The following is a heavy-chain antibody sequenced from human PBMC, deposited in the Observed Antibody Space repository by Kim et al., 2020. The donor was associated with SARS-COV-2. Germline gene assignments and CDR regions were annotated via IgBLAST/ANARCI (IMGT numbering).Heavy chain of an antibody. CDR2: TYYRSKWFN. V-gene: IGHV6-1*01. Sequence: SQTLSLTCAISGDTVSSNSAVWSWIRQSPSRGLEWLGRTYYRSKWFNEYAASVKSRITINADTSKNQFSLQLNSVTPEDTAVYYCVFRFDYWGQGILVT. CDR3: VFRFDY. J-gene: IGHJ4*02. D-gene: IGHD3-9*01. CDR1: GDTVSSNSAV.